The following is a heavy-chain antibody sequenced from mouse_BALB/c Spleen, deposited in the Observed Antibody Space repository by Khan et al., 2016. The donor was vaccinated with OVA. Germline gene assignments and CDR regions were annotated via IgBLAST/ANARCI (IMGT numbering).Heavy chain of an antibody. D-gene: IGHD1-2*01. V-gene: IGHV2-3*01. CDR2: IWGDGNT. CDR3: VKKGYYGYGNAWFAY. J-gene: IGHJ3*01. Sequence: QVQLKESGPGLVAPSQSLSITCTVSGFSLTSYGVSWVRQPPGKGLEWLGVIWGDGNTNHHSALISRLSISKDNSKSQVFLKLKSLQTDDTATYYCVKKGYYGYGNAWFAYWGQGTLVTVSA. CDR1: GFSLTSYG.